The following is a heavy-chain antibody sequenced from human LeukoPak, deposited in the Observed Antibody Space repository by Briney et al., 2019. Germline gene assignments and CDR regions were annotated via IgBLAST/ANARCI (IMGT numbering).Heavy chain of an antibody. J-gene: IGHJ6*04. CDR2: IYYSGST. CDR1: GGSISSYY. CDR3: AGDKISWTRSDV. Sequence: SETLSLTCTASGGSISSYYWSWIRQPPGKGLEWIGFIYYSGSTNYNPSLKSRVIISLDTSKNQFSLKLSSVTAADTAVYYCAGDKISWTRSDVWGKGTTVTVSS. D-gene: IGHD3/OR15-3a*01. V-gene: IGHV4-59*12.